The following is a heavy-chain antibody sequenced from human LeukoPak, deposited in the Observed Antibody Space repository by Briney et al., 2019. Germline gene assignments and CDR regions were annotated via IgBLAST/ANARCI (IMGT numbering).Heavy chain of an antibody. Sequence: PGGSLRLSCAASGFTFSSYEMNWVRQAPGKGLEWVSHISSSSSSISYADSVKGRFTISRDNAKNSLFLQMNSLRAEDTAVYYCARRNCSSTSCLFDYWGQGTLVTVSS. CDR3: ARRNCSSTSCLFDY. CDR1: GFTFSSYE. CDR2: ISSSSSSI. D-gene: IGHD2-2*01. J-gene: IGHJ4*02. V-gene: IGHV3-48*03.